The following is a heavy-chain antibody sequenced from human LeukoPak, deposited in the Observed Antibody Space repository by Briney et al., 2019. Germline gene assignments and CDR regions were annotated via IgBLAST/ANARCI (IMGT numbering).Heavy chain of an antibody. CDR1: GGTFSSYA. V-gene: IGHV1-69*04. Sequence: SVKVSCKASGGTFSSYAISWVRQAPGQGLEWMGRIIPILGIANYAQKFQGRVTITADKSTSTAYMELSSLRTEDTAVYYCARDDSGWLDYWGQGTLVTVSS. D-gene: IGHD6-19*01. CDR3: ARDDSGWLDY. J-gene: IGHJ4*02. CDR2: IIPILGIA.